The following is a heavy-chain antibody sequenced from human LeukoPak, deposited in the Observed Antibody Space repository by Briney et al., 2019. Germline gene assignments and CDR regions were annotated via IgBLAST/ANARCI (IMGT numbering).Heavy chain of an antibody. J-gene: IGHJ4*02. CDR1: GGSISSNSHY. CDR2: IYYSGST. V-gene: IGHV4-61*01. D-gene: IGHD4-11*01. Sequence: KPSETLSLTCTVSGGSISSNSHYWSWIRQPPGKGLEWIWYIYYSGSTNYNPSLKSRVTISVDTSKNQFSLKLSSVTAADTAVYYRARDRVRGNSNPFFDYWGQGTLVTVSS. CDR3: ARDRVRGNSNPFFDY.